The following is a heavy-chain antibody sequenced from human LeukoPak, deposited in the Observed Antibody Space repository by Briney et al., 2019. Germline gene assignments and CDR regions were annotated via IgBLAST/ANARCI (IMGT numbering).Heavy chain of an antibody. D-gene: IGHD3-10*01. CDR2: IYTSGST. CDR3: ARDPPRMVRGVPS. CDR1: GDSISSSTYY. V-gene: IGHV4-61*02. Sequence: PSETLSLTCSVSGDSISSSTYYWSWFRQPAGKGLEWIGRIYTSGSTNYNPSLKSRVTISVDTSKNQFSLKLSSVTAADTAVYYCARDPPRMVRGVPSWGQGTLVTVSS. J-gene: IGHJ4*02.